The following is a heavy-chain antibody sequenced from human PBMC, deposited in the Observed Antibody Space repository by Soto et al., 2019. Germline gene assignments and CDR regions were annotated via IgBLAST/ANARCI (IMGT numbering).Heavy chain of an antibody. D-gene: IGHD5-12*01. CDR3: ARDRSGYSGYDYYYYYYYMDV. Sequence: GGSLRLSYAASGFTFSSYGMHWVRQAPGKGLEWVAVISYDGSNKYYADSVKGRFTISRDNSKNTLYLQMNSLRAEDTAVYYCARDRSGYSGYDYYYYYYYMDVWGKGTTVTVSS. CDR1: GFTFSSYG. V-gene: IGHV3-30*03. J-gene: IGHJ6*03. CDR2: ISYDGSNK.